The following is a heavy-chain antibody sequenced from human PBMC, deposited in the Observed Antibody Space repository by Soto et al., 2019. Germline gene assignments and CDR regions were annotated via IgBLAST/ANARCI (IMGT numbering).Heavy chain of an antibody. D-gene: IGHD3-10*01. CDR3: ARDIFLDYGSGSYYNEYY. V-gene: IGHV3-21*01. Sequence: EVQLVESGGGLVKPGGSLRLSCAASGFTFSSYSMNWVRQAPGKGLEWVSSISSSSSYIYYADSVKGRFTISRDNAKNSLYLQMSSLSAKDTAVYYSARDIFLDYGSGSYYNEYYWGQGTLVTVCS. J-gene: IGHJ4*02. CDR1: GFTFSSYS. CDR2: ISSSSSYI.